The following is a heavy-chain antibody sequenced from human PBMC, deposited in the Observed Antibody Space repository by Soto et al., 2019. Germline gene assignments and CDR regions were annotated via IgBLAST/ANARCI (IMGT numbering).Heavy chain of an antibody. D-gene: IGHD6-19*01. CDR1: GFTFDDYA. CDR3: AKDNPPYSSGFMADFQD. J-gene: IGHJ1*01. V-gene: IGHV3-9*01. Sequence: SLRLSCAASGFTFDDYAMHWVRQAPGEGLEWVSGISWNSGSIGYADSVKGRFTISRDNAKNSLYLQMNSLRAEDTALYYCAKDNPPYSSGFMADFQDWGQGTLVTVSS. CDR2: ISWNSGSI.